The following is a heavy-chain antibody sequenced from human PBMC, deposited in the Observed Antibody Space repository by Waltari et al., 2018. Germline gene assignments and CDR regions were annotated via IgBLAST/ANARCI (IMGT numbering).Heavy chain of an antibody. Sequence: QVQLQQWGAGLLKPSETLSLTCGVYGGSFSDYYWTWIRHTPGRGLEWVGDVKQSGSSSYTPARKSRVTMSVDTPKKQVSLKLSSVTAADTAVYYCARVHRYVEVAAYAFDFWGQGTLVTVSS. D-gene: IGHD2-15*01. V-gene: IGHV4-34*01. J-gene: IGHJ4*02. CDR2: VKQSGSS. CDR1: GGSFSDYY. CDR3: ARVHRYVEVAAYAFDF.